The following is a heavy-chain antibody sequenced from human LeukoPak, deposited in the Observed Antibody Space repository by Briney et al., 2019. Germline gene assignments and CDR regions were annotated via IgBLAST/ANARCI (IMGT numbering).Heavy chain of an antibody. J-gene: IGHJ4*02. CDR2: INPNSGGT. Sequence: ASLKVSCKASGYTFTDYYMHWVRQAPGQGLEWMGLINPNSGGTNYAQKFQGRVTMTRDTSISTAYMELSSLRSDDTAVYYCARDPFGDDHDFDHWGRGTLLTVSS. CDR3: ARDPFGDDHDFDH. V-gene: IGHV1-2*02. D-gene: IGHD3-10*01. CDR1: GYTFTDYY.